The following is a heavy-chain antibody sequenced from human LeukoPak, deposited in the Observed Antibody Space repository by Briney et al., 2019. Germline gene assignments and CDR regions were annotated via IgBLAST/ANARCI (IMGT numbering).Heavy chain of an antibody. CDR2: IYYTGST. CDR3: ARHQRGYSYGPPANWFDP. D-gene: IGHD5-18*01. V-gene: IGHV4-59*08. Sequence: PSETLSLTCTVSGGSISTYYWSWTRQPPGKGLEWIGYIYYTGSTSYNPSLKSRVTMSLDASKNQFSLELSSVTAADTAVYYCARHQRGYSYGPPANWFDPWGQGTLVTVSS. CDR1: GGSISTYY. J-gene: IGHJ5*02.